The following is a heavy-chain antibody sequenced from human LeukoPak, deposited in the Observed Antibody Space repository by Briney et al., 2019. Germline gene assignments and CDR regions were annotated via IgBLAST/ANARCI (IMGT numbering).Heavy chain of an antibody. J-gene: IGHJ5*02. CDR1: GYIFTKYY. CDR3: ARDACSSTVCQAGGNWFDP. D-gene: IGHD2-2*01. Sequence: ASVKVSCKASGYIFTKYYMHWVRQAPGQGLEWMGIINPSDGRTSYTQKFQGRVTLTRDTSTSTVYMELTSLRSEDTAVYYCARDACSSTVCQAGGNWFDPWGQGSLVTVSS. V-gene: IGHV1-46*01. CDR2: INPSDGRT.